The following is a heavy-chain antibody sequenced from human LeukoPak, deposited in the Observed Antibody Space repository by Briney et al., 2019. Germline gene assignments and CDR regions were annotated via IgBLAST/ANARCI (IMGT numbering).Heavy chain of an antibody. J-gene: IGHJ3*02. CDR3: ARGGPSEAFDI. Sequence: PGRSLRLSCAASGFTFSSYAMHWVRQAPGKGLEWVAVISYDGSNKYYADSVKGRFTISRDNSKNTLYLQMNSLRAEDTAVYYCARGGPSEAFDIWGQGTMVTVSS. V-gene: IGHV3-30-3*01. D-gene: IGHD1-14*01. CDR1: GFTFSSYA. CDR2: ISYDGSNK.